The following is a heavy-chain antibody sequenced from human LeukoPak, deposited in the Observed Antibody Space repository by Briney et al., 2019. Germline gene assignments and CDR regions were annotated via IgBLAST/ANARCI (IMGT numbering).Heavy chain of an antibody. D-gene: IGHD4-23*01. V-gene: IGHV3-21*01. CDR1: GFTFSSYS. CDR3: ARATLTTVGNYYSYYGMDV. CDR2: ISSSSSYI. Sequence: GGSLRLSCAASGFTFSSYSMNWVRQAPGKGLEWVSSISSSSSYIYYADSVKGRFTISRDNAKNSLYLQMNSLRAEDTAVYYCARATLTTVGNYYSYYGMDVWGQGTTVTVSS. J-gene: IGHJ6*02.